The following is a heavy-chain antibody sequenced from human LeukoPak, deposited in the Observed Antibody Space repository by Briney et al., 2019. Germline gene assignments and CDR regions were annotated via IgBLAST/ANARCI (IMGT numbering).Heavy chain of an antibody. V-gene: IGHV1-69*05. D-gene: IGHD2-15*01. CDR3: ARGRRGYCSGGSCYSGFYYFDY. J-gene: IGHJ4*02. CDR2: IIPIFGTA. Sequence: GASVKVSCKASGGTFSSYAISWVRQAPGQGLEWMGGIIPIFGTANYAQKFQGRVTITTDESTCTAYMELSSLRSEDTAVYYCARGRRGYCSGGSCYSGFYYFDYWGQGTLVTVSS. CDR1: GGTFSSYA.